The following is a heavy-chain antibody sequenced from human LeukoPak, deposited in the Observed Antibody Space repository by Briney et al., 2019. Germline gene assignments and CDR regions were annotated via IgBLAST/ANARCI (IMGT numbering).Heavy chain of an antibody. J-gene: IGHJ4*02. CDR3: AKDISSSILTTFIDY. CDR1: GFTFDDYA. V-gene: IGHV3-9*01. CDR2: IRWNSGSI. D-gene: IGHD2/OR15-2a*01. Sequence: GRSLRLSCATSGFTFDDYAMHWVRQAPGKGLEWVSGIRWNSGSIAYVDSVKGRFTISRDNAKNSLYLQMNSLRPEDTALYYCAKDISSSILTTFIDYWGQGTLVTVSS.